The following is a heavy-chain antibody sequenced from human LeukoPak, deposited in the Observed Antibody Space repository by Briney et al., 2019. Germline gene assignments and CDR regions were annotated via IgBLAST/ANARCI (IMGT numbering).Heavy chain of an antibody. CDR1: GGSISSGFF. V-gene: IGHV4-38-2*02. CDR3: ARKSSLVSATKSFAFDF. CDR2: VYHTGTT. D-gene: IGHD1-26*01. Sequence: PSETLSLTCTVSGGSISSGFFWGWIRQFPGKGLEWIGSVYHTGTTYHNPSLKSRVSISPDTSKNQFSLSLSSVTAADTAVYYCARKSSLVSATKSFAFDFWGQGTMVTVSS. J-gene: IGHJ3*01.